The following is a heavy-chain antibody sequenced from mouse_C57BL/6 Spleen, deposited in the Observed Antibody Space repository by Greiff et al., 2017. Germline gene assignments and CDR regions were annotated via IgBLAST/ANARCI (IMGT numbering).Heavy chain of an antibody. V-gene: IGHV1-82*01. D-gene: IGHD1-1*01. CDR3: ARSPHYYGSSFDV. CDR1: GYAFSSSW. Sequence: VQLQQSGPELVKPGASVKISCKASGYAFSSSWMNWVKQRPGKGLEWIGRIYPGDGDTNYNGKFKSKATLTADKSSSTAYMQLSSLTSEDSAVYFCARSPHYYGSSFDVWGTGTTVTVSS. CDR2: IYPGDGDT. J-gene: IGHJ1*03.